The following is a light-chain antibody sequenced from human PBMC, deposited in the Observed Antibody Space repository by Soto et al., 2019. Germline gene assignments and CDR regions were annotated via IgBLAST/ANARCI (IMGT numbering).Light chain of an antibody. J-gene: IGLJ1*01. Sequence: QSVLTQPASVSGSPGQSITISCTGTSSDMGSYDYVSWYQQHPGKAPNLIIYEVTDRPSGVSNRFSGSKSGNTASLTISGLQAEDEADYYCSSFTSTSTRLFGSGTKVTVL. V-gene: IGLV2-14*01. CDR1: SSDMGSYDY. CDR2: EVT. CDR3: SSFTSTSTRL.